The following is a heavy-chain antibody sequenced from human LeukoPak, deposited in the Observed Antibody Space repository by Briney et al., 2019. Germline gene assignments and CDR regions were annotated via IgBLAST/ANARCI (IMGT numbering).Heavy chain of an antibody. D-gene: IGHD6-19*01. Sequence: GGSLRLCCAASGFTFDDYAMHWVRQAPGKGLEWVSGISWNSGSIGYADSVKGRFTISRDNAKNSLYLQMNSLRAEDMALYYCAKDIGIAVAGFDYWGQGTLVTVSS. V-gene: IGHV3-9*03. J-gene: IGHJ4*02. CDR2: ISWNSGSI. CDR1: GFTFDDYA. CDR3: AKDIGIAVAGFDY.